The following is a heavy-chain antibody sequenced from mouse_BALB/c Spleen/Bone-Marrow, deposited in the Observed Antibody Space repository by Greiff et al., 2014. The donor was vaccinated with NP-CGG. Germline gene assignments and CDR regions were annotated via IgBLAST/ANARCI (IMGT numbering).Heavy chain of an antibody. V-gene: IGHV1-39*01. CDR2: IDPYYGTT. CDR1: GHSFTGYN. CDR3: TRSRAYFRDWFAY. D-gene: IGHD2-14*01. J-gene: IGHJ3*01. Sequence: VQLQQSGPELEKPGASVKISCKASGHSFTGYNMNWVKQSHGKSLEWIGNIDPYYGTTTFNQKFKDKATLTVDKSSSTAHMQLKSLTSEDSAVYYCTRSRAYFRDWFAYWGQGTLVTVSA.